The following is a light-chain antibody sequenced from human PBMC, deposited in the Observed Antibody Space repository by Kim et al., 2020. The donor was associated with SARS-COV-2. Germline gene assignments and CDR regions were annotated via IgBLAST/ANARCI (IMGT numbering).Light chain of an antibody. CDR1: SGSIANNY. Sequence: NFMLTQPHSVSESPGKTVTISCTRSSGSIANNYVQWYQQRPGSGPTTVIYQDNQRPSGVPDRFSGSIDSSSNSASLTISRLKAEDEADYYCQSYDTTNQVFGGGTQLTVL. J-gene: IGLJ3*02. CDR2: QDN. CDR3: QSYDTTNQV. V-gene: IGLV6-57*03.